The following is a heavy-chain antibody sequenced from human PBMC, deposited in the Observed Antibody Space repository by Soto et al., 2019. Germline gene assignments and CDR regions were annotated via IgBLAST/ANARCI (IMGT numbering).Heavy chain of an antibody. D-gene: IGHD6-19*01. CDR3: ARDSTAFIPVAGQPFDY. J-gene: IGHJ4*02. CDR2: ISAYNGNT. V-gene: IGHV1-18*01. Sequence: ASVKVSCKASGYTFTSYGISWVRQAPGQGLEWMGWISAYNGNTNYAQKLQGRVTMTTDTSTSTAYMELRSLRSDDTAVYYCARDSTAFIPVAGQPFDYWGQAPLVTVSS. CDR1: GYTFTSYG.